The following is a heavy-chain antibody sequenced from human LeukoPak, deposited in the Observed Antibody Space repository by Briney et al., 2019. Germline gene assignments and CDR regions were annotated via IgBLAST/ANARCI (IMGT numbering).Heavy chain of an antibody. CDR2: ISSSGAYI. J-gene: IGHJ4*02. D-gene: IGHD3-3*01. CDR3: ARGTEYDFLSGENFGQFYFEY. CDR1: GFTFRSYS. V-gene: IGHV3-21*01. Sequence: GGSLRLSCVASGFTFRSYSLNWVRQAPGKGLEWVSSISSSGAYIYYADSFKGRFTISRDNAKDSVYLQMNGLRDDDTAVYYCARGTEYDFLSGENFGQFYFEYWGQGTLVTVSS.